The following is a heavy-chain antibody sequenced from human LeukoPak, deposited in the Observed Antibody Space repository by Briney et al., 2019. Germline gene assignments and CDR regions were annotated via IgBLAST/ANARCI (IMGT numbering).Heavy chain of an antibody. CDR1: GFTFSSYG. CDR3: AKDNAGFGELLGIYYYGMDV. CDR2: ISYDGSNK. J-gene: IGHJ6*02. V-gene: IGHV3-30*18. Sequence: GGSLRLPCAASGFTFSSYGMHWVRQAPGKRLEWVAVISYDGSNKYYADSVKGRFTISRDNSKNTLYLQMNSLRAEDTAVYYCAKDNAGFGELLGIYYYGMDVWGQGTTVTVSS. D-gene: IGHD3-10*01.